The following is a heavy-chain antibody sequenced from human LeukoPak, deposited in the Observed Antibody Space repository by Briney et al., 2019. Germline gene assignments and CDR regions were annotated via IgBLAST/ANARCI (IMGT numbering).Heavy chain of an antibody. V-gene: IGHV4-4*07. J-gene: IGHJ2*01. D-gene: IGHD3-22*01. CDR1: GGSISNSY. CDR2: IYASGRT. CDR3: AREVLIFPELHYYYFDL. Sequence: SETLSLTCTVSGGSISNSYWSWIRQPAGKGLECIGRIYASGRTNYNPSLKSRVTMSVDTSKSQFSLKLSSVTAADTAVYHCAREVLIFPELHYYYFDLWGRGTLVTVSS.